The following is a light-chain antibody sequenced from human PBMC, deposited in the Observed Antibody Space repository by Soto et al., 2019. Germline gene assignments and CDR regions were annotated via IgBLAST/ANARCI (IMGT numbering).Light chain of an antibody. CDR3: QQSYSTPIT. J-gene: IGKJ5*01. CDR2: AAS. V-gene: IGKV1-39*01. CDR1: QSISSY. Sequence: DIQMTQSPSSLSASVGDRVTITCLASQSISSYLNWYQQKTGKDPKLLIYAASSLQSGVPSRLSGSGSGTDFTLNISSLQPEEFATYYCQQSYSTPITFGQGTRLDIK.